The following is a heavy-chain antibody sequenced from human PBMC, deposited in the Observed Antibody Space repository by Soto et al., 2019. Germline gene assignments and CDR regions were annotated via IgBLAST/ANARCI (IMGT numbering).Heavy chain of an antibody. J-gene: IGHJ4*02. CDR1: GFTFSSYA. D-gene: IGHD5-18*01. CDR3: AKDRAPAMVTLYDY. V-gene: IGHV3-23*01. Sequence: GGSLRLSCAASGFTFSSYAMSWVRQAPGKGLEWVSAISGSGGSTYYADSVKGRFTISRANSKNTLYLQMNSLRAEDTAVYYCAKDRAPAMVTLYDYWGQGTLVTVSS. CDR2: ISGSGGST.